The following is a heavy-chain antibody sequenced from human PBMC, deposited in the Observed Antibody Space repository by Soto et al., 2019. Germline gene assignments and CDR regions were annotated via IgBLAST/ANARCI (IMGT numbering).Heavy chain of an antibody. CDR2: IYYSGST. Sequence: PSETLSLTCTVSGGSISSGGYSWSWIRQPPGKGLEWIGYIYYSGSTNYNPSLKSRVTISVDTSKNQFSLKLSSVTAADTAVYYCASARRRDGYIHDIWGQGTMVTVSS. V-gene: IGHV4-61*08. CDR1: GGSISSGGYS. CDR3: ASARRRDGYIHDI. D-gene: IGHD5-12*01. J-gene: IGHJ3*02.